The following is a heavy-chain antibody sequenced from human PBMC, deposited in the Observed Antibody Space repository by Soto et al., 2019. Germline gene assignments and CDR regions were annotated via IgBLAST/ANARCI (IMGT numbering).Heavy chain of an antibody. CDR1: GGSISSYY. J-gene: IGHJ4*02. CDR2: IYYSGSTGST. Sequence: SETLSLTCTVSGGSISSYYWSWIRQPPGKGLEWIGYIYYSGSTGSTSYNPSLKSRVSISLVSPKNQFSLKLTSVTAADTAVYHCARHRGSYGGEYYFDYWGQGSVVTVSS. D-gene: IGHD5-18*01. CDR3: ARHRGSYGGEYYFDY. V-gene: IGHV4-59*08.